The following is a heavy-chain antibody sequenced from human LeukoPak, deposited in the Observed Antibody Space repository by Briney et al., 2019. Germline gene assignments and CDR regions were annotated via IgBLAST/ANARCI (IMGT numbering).Heavy chain of an antibody. J-gene: IGHJ3*02. CDR1: GYTFSSYA. Sequence: ASVKVSCKASGYTFSSYAISRVRQAPGQGLEWMGWISTYNANTNYAQKLQGRVTMTTDMSTSTAYMELRSLRSDDTAVYYCARARRDAFDIWGQGTMVTVSS. CDR3: ARARRDAFDI. V-gene: IGHV1-18*01. CDR2: ISTYNANT.